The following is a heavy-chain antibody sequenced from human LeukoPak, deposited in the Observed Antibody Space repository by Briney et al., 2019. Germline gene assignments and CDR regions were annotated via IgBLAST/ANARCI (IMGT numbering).Heavy chain of an antibody. CDR1: GITFSSYA. CDR2: ISGSGGST. CDR3: AKWGAATGYYFDY. D-gene: IGHD1-26*01. V-gene: IGHV3-23*01. Sequence: PGGSLRLSCAASGITFSSYAMTWVRQAPGKGLEWLSAISGSGGSTYYADSVKGRFTISRDNSRDTLYLQMNTLRAEDTAVYYCAKWGAATGYYFDYWGQGTLVTVSS. J-gene: IGHJ4*02.